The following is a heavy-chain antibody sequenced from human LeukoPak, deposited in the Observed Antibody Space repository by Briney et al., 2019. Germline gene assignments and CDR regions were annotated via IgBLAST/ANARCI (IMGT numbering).Heavy chain of an antibody. CDR3: AKERVYYGSGSYSDV. J-gene: IGHJ6*04. D-gene: IGHD3-10*01. CDR1: GFTFSSYA. Sequence: PGGSLRLSCAASGFTFSSYAMSWVCQAPGKGLEWVSAISGSGGSTYYADSVKGRFTISRDNSKNTLYLQMNSLRAEDTAVYYCAKERVYYGSGSYSDVWGKGTTVTVSS. CDR2: ISGSGGST. V-gene: IGHV3-23*01.